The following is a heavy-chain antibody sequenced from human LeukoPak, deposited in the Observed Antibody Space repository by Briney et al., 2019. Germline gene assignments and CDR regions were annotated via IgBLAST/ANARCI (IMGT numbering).Heavy chain of an antibody. Sequence: GGSLRLSCAASGFTFSSYGMHWVRQAPGKGLEWVAVISYDGSNKYYADSVKGRFTISRDNAKNSLFLQMNSLRAEDTAVYYCARFALKTPPTDWGQGTLVTVSS. J-gene: IGHJ4*02. CDR2: ISYDGSNK. CDR1: GFTFSSYG. V-gene: IGHV3-30*03. CDR3: ARFALKTPPTD.